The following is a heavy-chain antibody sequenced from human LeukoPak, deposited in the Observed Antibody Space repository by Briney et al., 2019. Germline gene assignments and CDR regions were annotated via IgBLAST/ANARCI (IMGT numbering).Heavy chain of an antibody. CDR2: ISGRGGTT. V-gene: IGHV3-23*01. CDR3: AKREGFNNGNFDY. D-gene: IGHD5-18*01. CDR1: GFTFSSYG. Sequence: GGSLRLSCAASGFTFSSYGMTWVRQAPGKGLECVSGISGRGGTTYYADSVKGRFTITRDNSKNTLDLQMNSLRAEDTAVYYCAKREGFNNGNFDYWGQGALVTVSS. J-gene: IGHJ4*02.